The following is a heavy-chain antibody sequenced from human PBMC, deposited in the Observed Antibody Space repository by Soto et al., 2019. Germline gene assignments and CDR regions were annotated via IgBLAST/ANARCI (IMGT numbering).Heavy chain of an antibody. CDR3: ARVSFFRGRNNWFDP. D-gene: IGHD1-26*01. J-gene: IGHJ5*02. CDR2: IKQDGSEK. CDR1: GFTFSSYW. Sequence: RGSLRLSCAASGFTFSSYWMSWVRQAPGKGLEWVANIKQDGSEKYYVDSVKGRFTISRDNAKNSLYLQMNSLRAEDTAVYYCARVSFFRGRNNWFDPWGQGTLVTVSS. V-gene: IGHV3-7*01.